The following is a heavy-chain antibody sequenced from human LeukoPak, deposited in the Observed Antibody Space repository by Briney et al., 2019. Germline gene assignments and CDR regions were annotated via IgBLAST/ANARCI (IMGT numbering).Heavy chain of an antibody. CDR3: ARYYDSSATTLNYFDY. Sequence: SVKVSCKASGGTFSSYTISWVRQAPGQGLEWMGGIIPNFGTANYAQKFQGRVTITTDESTSTAYMELSSLRSEDTAVYYCARYYDSSATTLNYFDYWGQGTLVTVSS. D-gene: IGHD3-22*01. V-gene: IGHV1-69*05. CDR2: IIPNFGTA. CDR1: GGTFSSYT. J-gene: IGHJ4*02.